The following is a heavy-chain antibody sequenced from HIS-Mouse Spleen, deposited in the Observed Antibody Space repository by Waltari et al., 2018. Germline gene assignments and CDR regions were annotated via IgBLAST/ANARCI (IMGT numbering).Heavy chain of an antibody. CDR2: IYTSGST. CDR3: ARDFHDFWSGYYGGDKKHDAFDI. Sequence: QVQLQESGPGLVKPSETLSLTCTVSGGSISSYYWSWIRQPAGKGLEWIGRIYTSGSTNYNPHHKRRVTMSVDTSKNQFSLKLSSVTAADTAVYYCARDFHDFWSGYYGGDKKHDAFDIWGQGTMVTVSS. J-gene: IGHJ3*02. CDR1: GGSISSYY. D-gene: IGHD3-3*01. V-gene: IGHV4-4*07.